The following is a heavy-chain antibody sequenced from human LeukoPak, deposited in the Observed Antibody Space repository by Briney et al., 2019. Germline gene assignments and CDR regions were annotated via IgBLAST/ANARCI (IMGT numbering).Heavy chain of an antibody. D-gene: IGHD6-19*01. Sequence: SETLSLTCGVSGVPFSNYYWSWVRQSPTQGLEWIGEINHSGYTNYNPFPKSRVTMSIDTSKNQFSLKLTSVPAADAGVYYCTRAVAGHPDWGQGTLVTVSS. V-gene: IGHV4-34*01. CDR3: TRAVAGHPD. CDR2: INHSGYT. J-gene: IGHJ4*02. CDR1: GVPFSNYY.